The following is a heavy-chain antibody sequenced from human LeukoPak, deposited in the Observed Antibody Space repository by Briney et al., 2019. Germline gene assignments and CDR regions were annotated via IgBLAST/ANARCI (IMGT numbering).Heavy chain of an antibody. D-gene: IGHD3-16*01. V-gene: IGHV3-48*03. J-gene: IGHJ3*02. Sequence: SSSGSTIYYADSVKGRFTISRDNSKNTVYLQMNSLRAEDTALYYCAKDGGSYFATDPFDIWGQGTMVTVSS. CDR3: AKDGGSYFATDPFDI. CDR2: SSSGSTI.